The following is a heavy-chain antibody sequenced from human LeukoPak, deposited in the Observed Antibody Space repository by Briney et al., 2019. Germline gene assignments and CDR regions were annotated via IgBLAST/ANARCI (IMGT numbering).Heavy chain of an antibody. Sequence: GGSLRLSCAASGFTFSDYYMSWIRQAPGKGLEWVSYISSSGSTIYYADSVKGRFTISRDNAKNSLYLQMNSLRAEDTAVYYCARHPLLWFGELSYFGYWGQGTLVTVSS. J-gene: IGHJ4*02. CDR3: ARHPLLWFGELSYFGY. CDR2: ISSSGSTI. V-gene: IGHV3-11*01. D-gene: IGHD3-10*01. CDR1: GFTFSDYY.